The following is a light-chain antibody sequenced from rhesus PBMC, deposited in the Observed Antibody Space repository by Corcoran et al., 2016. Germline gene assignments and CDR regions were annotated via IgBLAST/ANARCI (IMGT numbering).Light chain of an antibody. CDR1: NTDIGYYNF. CDR2: DVT. CDR3: CSYAGNDIFYV. J-gene: IGLJ1*01. V-gene: IGLV2-32*01. Sequence: QTALTQPRSVSGSPGQSVTISCAGTNTDIGYYNFASWYQHRPGTAPRLIIFDVTKRPSGVSDRFSGSKSANTASLTISGLQAEDEADYFCCSYAGNDIFYVFGGGTRLTVL.